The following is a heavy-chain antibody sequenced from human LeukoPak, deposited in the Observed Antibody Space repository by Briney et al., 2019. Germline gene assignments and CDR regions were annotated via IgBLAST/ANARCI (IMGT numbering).Heavy chain of an antibody. CDR3: ARYGHDVHPS. V-gene: IGHV6-1*01. D-gene: IGHD3-10*02. Sequence: SQTLSLTCDISGDSVSSNFAAWNWIRQSPSGGLEWLGRTYYRSKWYNDYAVSVKSRIIINPDTSKNQFSLHLNSVTPEDTAIYYCARYGHDVHPSWGQGIQVTVSS. CDR2: TYYRSKWYN. J-gene: IGHJ5*02. CDR1: GDSVSSNFAA.